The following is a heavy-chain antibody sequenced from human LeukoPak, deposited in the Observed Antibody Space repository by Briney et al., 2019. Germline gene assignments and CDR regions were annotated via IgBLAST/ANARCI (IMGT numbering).Heavy chain of an antibody. J-gene: IGHJ5*02. D-gene: IGHD2-2*01. CDR3: ARAMPHDNWFDP. CDR1: GFTFSSYE. V-gene: IGHV3-48*03. Sequence: GGSLRLSCAASGFTFSSYEMNWVRQAPGKGLEWVSYISSSGSTIYDADSVKGRFTISRDNAKNSLYLQMNSLRAEDTAVYYCARAMPHDNWFDPWGQGSLVTVSS. CDR2: ISSSGSTI.